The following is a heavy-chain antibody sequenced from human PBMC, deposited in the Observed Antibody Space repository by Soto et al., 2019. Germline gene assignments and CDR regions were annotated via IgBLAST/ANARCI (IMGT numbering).Heavy chain of an antibody. J-gene: IGHJ5*02. V-gene: IGHV1-69*08. CDR3: ARDSRIAVAGTGWFDP. D-gene: IGHD6-19*01. CDR1: GGTFSSYT. CDR2: IIPILGIA. Sequence: QVQLVPAGAEVKKPGSSVKFSCNASGGTFSSYTISWVRQAPGQGLEWMGRIIPILGIANYAQKFQRRVTITADKSTSTPYMELSILSTEDTAVYYCARDSRIAVAGTGWFDPWGQGTLVTVSS.